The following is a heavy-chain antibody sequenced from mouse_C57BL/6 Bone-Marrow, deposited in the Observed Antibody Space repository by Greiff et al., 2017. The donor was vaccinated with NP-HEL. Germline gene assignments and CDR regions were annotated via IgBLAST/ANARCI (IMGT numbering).Heavy chain of an antibody. V-gene: IGHV5-4*01. CDR1: GFTFSSYA. CDR2: ISDGGSYT. J-gene: IGHJ4*01. D-gene: IGHD2-3*01. CDR3: ARDHNGYSYYYAMDY. Sequence: DVKLVESGGGLVKPGGSLKLSCAASGFTFSSYAMSWVRQTPEKRLEWVATISDGGSYTYYPDNVKGRFTISRDNAKNNLYLHMSHLKSEDTAMYYCARDHNGYSYYYAMDYWGQGTSVTVSS.